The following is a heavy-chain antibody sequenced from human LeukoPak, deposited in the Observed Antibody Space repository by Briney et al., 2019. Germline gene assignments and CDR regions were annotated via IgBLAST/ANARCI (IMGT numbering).Heavy chain of an antibody. CDR1: GFTFSSYA. V-gene: IGHV3-23*01. Sequence: GGSLRLSCAASGFTFSSYAMSWVRQAPGKGLEWVSAISGSGGSTYYADSVKGRFTISRDNSKNTLYLQMNSLRAEDTAVYYCAKDRTMVRGVIGAFDIWGQGTMVTVSS. D-gene: IGHD3-10*01. J-gene: IGHJ3*02. CDR2: ISGSGGST. CDR3: AKDRTMVRGVIGAFDI.